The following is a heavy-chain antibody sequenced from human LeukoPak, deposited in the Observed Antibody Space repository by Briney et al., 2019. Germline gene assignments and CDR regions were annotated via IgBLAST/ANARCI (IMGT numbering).Heavy chain of an antibody. V-gene: IGHV3-30-3*01. D-gene: IGHD6-13*01. CDR3: ARDGRIAAAGFFDY. CDR1: GFTFSSYA. J-gene: IGHJ4*02. CDR2: ISYDGSNK. Sequence: PGGPLRLSCAASGFTFSSYAMHWVRQAPGKGLEWVAVISYDGSNKYYADSVKGRFTISRDNSKNTLYLQMNSLRAEDTAVYYCARDGRIAAAGFFDYWGQGTLVTVSS.